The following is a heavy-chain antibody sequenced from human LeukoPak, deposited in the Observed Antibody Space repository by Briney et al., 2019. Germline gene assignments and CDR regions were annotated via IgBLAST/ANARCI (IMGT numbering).Heavy chain of an antibody. D-gene: IGHD4-17*01. Sequence: ASVKVSCKASGGTFSSYAISWVRQAPGQGLEWMGIINPSGGSTSYAQKFQGRVTMTRDTSTSTVYMELSSLRSEDTAVYYCARDPAAGDYSFNDYWGQGTLVTVSS. V-gene: IGHV1-46*01. CDR2: INPSGGST. CDR1: GGTFSSYA. CDR3: ARDPAAGDYSFNDY. J-gene: IGHJ4*02.